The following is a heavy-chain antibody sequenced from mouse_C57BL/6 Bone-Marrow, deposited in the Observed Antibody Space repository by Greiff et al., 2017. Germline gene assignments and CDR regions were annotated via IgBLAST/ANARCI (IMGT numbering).Heavy chain of an antibody. Sequence: EVKLQESGPGLVKPSQSLSLTCSVTGYSITSGYYWNWIRQFPGNKLEWMGYISYDGSNNYNPSLKNRISITRDTSKNQFFLKLNSVTTEDTATYYGARENCYVDYWGQGTTLTVSS. J-gene: IGHJ2*01. CDR2: ISYDGSN. D-gene: IGHD4-1*01. V-gene: IGHV3-6*01. CDR3: ARENCYVDY. CDR1: GYSITSGYY.